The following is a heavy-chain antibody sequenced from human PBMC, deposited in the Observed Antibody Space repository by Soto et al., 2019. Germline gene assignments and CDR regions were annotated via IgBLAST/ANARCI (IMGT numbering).Heavy chain of an antibody. V-gene: IGHV1-3*01. CDR2: INAGNGNT. J-gene: IGHJ6*02. Sequence: ASVKVSCKASGYTFTSYAMHWVRQAPGQRLERMGWINAGNGNTKYSQKFQGRVTITRDTSASTAYMELSSLRSEDTAVYYCARGLRFLEWSPYGMDVWGQGTTVTVSS. D-gene: IGHD3-3*01. CDR1: GYTFTSYA. CDR3: ARGLRFLEWSPYGMDV.